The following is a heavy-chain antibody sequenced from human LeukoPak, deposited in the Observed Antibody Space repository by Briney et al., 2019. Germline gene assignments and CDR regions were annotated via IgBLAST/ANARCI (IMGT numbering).Heavy chain of an antibody. CDR2: ISSDGSDK. Sequence: PGGSLRLSCAASGFTFSYYAMHWVRQAPGKGPVWVAFISSDGSDKYYADSMKGRFTISRDNSKNTLYLQMTSLRGEDTAMYYCAREGTARDAFDIWGQGTMVTVSS. CDR1: GFTFSYYA. J-gene: IGHJ3*02. CDR3: AREGTARDAFDI. V-gene: IGHV3-30-3*01. D-gene: IGHD2-21*02.